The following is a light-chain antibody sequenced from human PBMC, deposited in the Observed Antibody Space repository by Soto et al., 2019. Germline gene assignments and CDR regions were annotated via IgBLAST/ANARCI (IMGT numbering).Light chain of an antibody. CDR2: VTSDGSH. J-gene: IGLJ2*01. Sequence: QLVLTQAPSASASLGASVKLTCTLSSGHSRYAIAWHQQQPDKGPRYLMKVTSDGSHTKGDGIPDRFSGSSSGAERYLTISSLQSEDEADYYCQTWGTGTHVVFGGGTQLTVL. CDR3: QTWGTGTHVV. V-gene: IGLV4-69*01. CDR1: SGHSRYA.